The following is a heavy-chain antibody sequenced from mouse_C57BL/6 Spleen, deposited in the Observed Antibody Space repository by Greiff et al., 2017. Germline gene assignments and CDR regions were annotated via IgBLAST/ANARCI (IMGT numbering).Heavy chain of an antibody. V-gene: IGHV5-17*01. CDR2: ISSGSSTI. D-gene: IGHD1-1*01. CDR3: ARPPITTVVDYYAMDY. CDR1: GFTFSDYG. Sequence: EVNLVESGGGLVKPGGSLKLSCAASGFTFSDYGMHWVRQAPEKGLEWVAYISSGSSTIYYADTVKGRFTISRDNAKNTLFLQMTSLRSEDTAMYYCARPPITTVVDYYAMDYWGQGTSVTVSS. J-gene: IGHJ4*01.